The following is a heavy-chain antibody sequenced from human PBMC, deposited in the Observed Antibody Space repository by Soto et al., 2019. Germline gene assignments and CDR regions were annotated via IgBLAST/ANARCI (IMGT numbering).Heavy chain of an antibody. J-gene: IGHJ4*02. D-gene: IGHD5-18*01. Sequence: GGSLRLSCAACGFRFDDYAMPWVRQAPGKGLEWVSFISWDGDITYYADSVKGRFTISRDNSKNSLYLQMNSLRGEDTAFYYCAKGGGYTYGLFDYWGQGTQVTVSS. V-gene: IGHV3-43D*04. CDR3: AKGGGYTYGLFDY. CDR2: ISWDGDIT. CDR1: GFRFDDYA.